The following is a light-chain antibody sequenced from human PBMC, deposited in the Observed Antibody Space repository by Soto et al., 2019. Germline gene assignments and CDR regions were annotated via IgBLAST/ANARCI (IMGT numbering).Light chain of an antibody. CDR1: SSDVGGYNY. J-gene: IGLJ2*01. V-gene: IGLV2-14*01. CDR2: EVS. CDR3: SSYTSSSTLVV. Sequence: QSALTHPASVSGSPGQSITISCTGTSSDVGGYNYVSWYQQHPGKAPKLMIYEVSNRPSGVSNRFSGSKSGNTASLTISGLQAEDEADYYCSSYTSSSTLVVLGGGTKVTV.